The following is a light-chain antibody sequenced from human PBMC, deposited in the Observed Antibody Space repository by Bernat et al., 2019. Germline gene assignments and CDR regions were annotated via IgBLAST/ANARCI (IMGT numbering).Light chain of an antibody. J-gene: IGLJ1*01. Sequence: QSALTQPPSASGSPGQSVTISCTGTSSDVGRYDYVSWYQQHPGKAPKIIIYEVSNRPSGVPNRFSGSKSGNTASLTVSGLQAEDDGDYYCCSNAGSNSYVFGSGTKVTVL. CDR2: EVS. CDR3: CSNAGSNSYV. V-gene: IGLV2-8*01. CDR1: SSDVGRYDY.